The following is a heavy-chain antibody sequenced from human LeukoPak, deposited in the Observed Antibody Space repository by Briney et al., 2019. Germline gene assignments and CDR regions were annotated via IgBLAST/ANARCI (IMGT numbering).Heavy chain of an antibody. CDR3: ARVSKMGSPFDY. CDR2: ISYDGSNK. J-gene: IGHJ4*02. CDR1: GFTVSSYA. D-gene: IGHD5-24*01. V-gene: IGHV3-30-3*01. Sequence: GGSLRLSCAASGFTVSSYAMHWVRQAPGKGLEWVAVISYDGSNKYYADSVKGRFTISRDNSKNTLYLQMNSLRAEDTAVYYCARVSKMGSPFDYWGQGTLVTVSS.